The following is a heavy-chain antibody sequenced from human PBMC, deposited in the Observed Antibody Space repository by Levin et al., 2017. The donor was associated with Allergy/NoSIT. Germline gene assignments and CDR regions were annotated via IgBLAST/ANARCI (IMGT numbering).Heavy chain of an antibody. D-gene: IGHD6-13*01. Sequence: TGESLKISCAASGFRFGDFSMNWVRQAPGKGLEWVSSISTGSTYIYYADSMKGRFTISRDNAKNSLFLQMNSLRADDTAVYYCVRDAYSSSNFDLWGQGTLVTVSS. J-gene: IGHJ4*02. V-gene: IGHV3-21*01. CDR3: VRDAYSSSNFDL. CDR2: ISTGSTYI. CDR1: GFRFGDFS.